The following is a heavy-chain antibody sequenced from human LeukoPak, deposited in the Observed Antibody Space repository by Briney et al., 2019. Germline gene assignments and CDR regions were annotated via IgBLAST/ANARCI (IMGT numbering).Heavy chain of an antibody. Sequence: ASVKVSCKTSGYTFTSYGVSWVRQAPGQGLEWMGWVSGYNDNTNYVQRFQGRVTMTTDTSTTTAYMELRNLRPDDTAVYYCARVREYSSGWYPSGSFDYWGQGTLVTVSS. CDR1: GYTFTSYG. J-gene: IGHJ4*02. D-gene: IGHD6-19*01. CDR2: VSGYNDNT. CDR3: ARVREYSSGWYPSGSFDY. V-gene: IGHV1-18*01.